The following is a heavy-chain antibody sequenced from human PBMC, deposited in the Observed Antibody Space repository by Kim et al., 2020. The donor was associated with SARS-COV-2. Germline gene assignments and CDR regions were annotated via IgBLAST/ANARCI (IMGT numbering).Heavy chain of an antibody. Sequence: SETLSLTCTVSGGSISSSSYYWGWIRQPPGKGLEWIGSIYYSGSTYYNPSLKSRVTISVDTSKNQFSLKLSSVTAADTAVYYCARLGYDFWSGSLYYFDYWGQGTLVTVSS. V-gene: IGHV4-39*01. J-gene: IGHJ4*02. D-gene: IGHD3-3*01. CDR3: ARLGYDFWSGSLYYFDY. CDR1: GGSISSSSYY. CDR2: IYYSGST.